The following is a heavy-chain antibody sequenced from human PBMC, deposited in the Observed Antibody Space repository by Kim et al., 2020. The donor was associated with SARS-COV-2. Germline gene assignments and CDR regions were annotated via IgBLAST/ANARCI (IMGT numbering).Heavy chain of an antibody. Sequence: GESLKISCKGSGYTFTSYWIGWVRQMPWKGLEWMGIVYPGDSQTTYSPSFQGQVTISADKSISTAYLQWSSLRASDTATYYCVRQAAGYGGTPKLYFFYGMDVWGQGTTVTVSS. CDR1: GYTFTSYW. V-gene: IGHV5-51*01. J-gene: IGHJ6*02. D-gene: IGHD4-17*01. CDR2: VYPGDSQT. CDR3: VRQAAGYGGTPKLYFFYGMDV.